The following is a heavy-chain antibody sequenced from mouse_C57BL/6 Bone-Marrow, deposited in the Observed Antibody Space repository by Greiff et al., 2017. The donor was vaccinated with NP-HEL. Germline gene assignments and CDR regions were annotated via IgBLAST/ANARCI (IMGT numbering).Heavy chain of an antibody. CDR1: GYTFTSYW. Sequence: VQLQQPGAELVKPGASVTLSCKASGYTFTSYWMHWVKQRPGQGLEWIGMIHPNSGSTNYNEKFKSKATLTVDKSSSTAYMQLSSLTSEDSAVYYGARRGGNYPAWFAYWGQGTLVTVSA. CDR2: IHPNSGST. J-gene: IGHJ3*01. CDR3: ARRGGNYPAWFAY. D-gene: IGHD2-1*01. V-gene: IGHV1-64*01.